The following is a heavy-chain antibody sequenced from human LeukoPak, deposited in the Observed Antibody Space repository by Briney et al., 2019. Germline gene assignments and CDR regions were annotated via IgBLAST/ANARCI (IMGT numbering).Heavy chain of an antibody. CDR3: AKDPQPYYDFWSGYPGVIM. CDR2: ISGSGGST. V-gene: IGHV3-23*01. Sequence: PGGSLRLSCAASGFTFSSYGMHWVRQAPGKGLEWVSAISGSGGSTCYADSVKGRFTISRDNSKNTLYLQMNSLRAEDTAVYYCAKDPQPYYDFWSGYPGVIMWGQGTLVTVSS. J-gene: IGHJ4*02. CDR1: GFTFSSYG. D-gene: IGHD3-3*01.